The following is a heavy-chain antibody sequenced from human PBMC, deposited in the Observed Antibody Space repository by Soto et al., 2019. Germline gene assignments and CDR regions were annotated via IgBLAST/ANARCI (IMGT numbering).Heavy chain of an antibody. V-gene: IGHV4-34*01. CDR3: ARRRGGATPNYYYYYMDV. CDR2: INHSGST. Sequence: SETLSLTCAVYGGSFSGYYWSWIRQPPGKGLEWIGEINHSGSTNYNPSLKSRVTISVDTSKNQFSLKLSSVTAADTAVYYCARRRGGATPNYYYYYMDVWGKGTTVTVSS. D-gene: IGHD3-10*01. J-gene: IGHJ6*03. CDR1: GGSFSGYY.